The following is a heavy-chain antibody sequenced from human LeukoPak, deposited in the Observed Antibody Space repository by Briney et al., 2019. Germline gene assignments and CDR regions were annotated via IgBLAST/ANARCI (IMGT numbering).Heavy chain of an antibody. CDR3: ARVVGPWIQLWPRGGYFDY. J-gene: IGHJ4*02. CDR1: GGSISSYY. Sequence: SETLSLTCTVSGGSISSYYWSWIRQSPGKGLECIGYIHYTGSTNYNPSLKSRVTISVDTSKNQFSLKLSSVTAADTAVYYCARVVGPWIQLWPRGGYFDYWGQGTLVTVSS. D-gene: IGHD5-18*01. V-gene: IGHV4-59*01. CDR2: IHYTGST.